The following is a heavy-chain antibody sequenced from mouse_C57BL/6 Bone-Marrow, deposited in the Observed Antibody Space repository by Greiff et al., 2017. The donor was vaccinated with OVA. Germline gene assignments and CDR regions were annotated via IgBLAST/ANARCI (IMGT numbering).Heavy chain of an antibody. CDR1: GYTFTDYE. D-gene: IGHD6-1*01. Sequence: QVQLQQSGAELVRPGASVTLSCKASGYTFTDYEMHWVKQTPVHGLEWIGAIDPETGGTAYNQKFKGKAILTADKSSSTAYMELRSLTSEDSAVYYCTRKCLYYAMDYWGQGTSVTVSS. CDR2: IDPETGGT. CDR3: TRKCLYYAMDY. J-gene: IGHJ4*01. V-gene: IGHV1-15*01.